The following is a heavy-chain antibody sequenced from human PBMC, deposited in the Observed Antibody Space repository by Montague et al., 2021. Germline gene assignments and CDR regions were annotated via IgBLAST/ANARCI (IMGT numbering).Heavy chain of an antibody. CDR3: SKGRDAPDYYAMDV. D-gene: IGHD3-10*01. CDR2: IFGEGYDT. CDR1: GFTFDDFA. V-gene: IGHV3-43*02. J-gene: IGHJ6*02. Sequence: SLRLSCAASGFTFDDFAMHWVRQVPGKGLEWVSLIFGEGYDTKYADSLKGRFTISRDNSRNSLYLQMDSLKPEDSALYFCSKGRDAPDYYAMDVWGQGTTVTVS.